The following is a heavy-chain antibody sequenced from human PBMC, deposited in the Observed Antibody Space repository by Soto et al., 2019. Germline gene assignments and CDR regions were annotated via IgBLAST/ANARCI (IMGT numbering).Heavy chain of an antibody. D-gene: IGHD6-19*01. Sequence: QVQLVESGGGVVQPGRSLRLSCAASGFTFSSCGMHWVRQAPGKGLEWVAVISYDGSNKYYADSVKGRLTISRDNSKNTLYLQMNSLRAEDTTVYYCAKDGGGGSGWYPPCYFDYWGQGTLVTGSS. CDR3: AKDGGGGSGWYPPCYFDY. CDR1: GFTFSSCG. V-gene: IGHV3-30*18. CDR2: ISYDGSNK. J-gene: IGHJ4*02.